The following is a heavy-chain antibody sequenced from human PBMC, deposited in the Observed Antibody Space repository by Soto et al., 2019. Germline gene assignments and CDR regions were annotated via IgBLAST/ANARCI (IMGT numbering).Heavy chain of an antibody. CDR1: GGSISSSSYY. CDR3: APLWGQS. J-gene: IGHJ4*02. Sequence: QLQLQESGPGLVKPSETLSLTCTVSGGSISSSSYYWGWIRQPPGKGLEWIGRIYYSGSTYYNPYLKGRVTISLDTSKNQFALNQSSVTAADTAVSYCAPLWGQSRGQATLVTVSS. CDR2: IYYSGST. V-gene: IGHV4-39*01. D-gene: IGHD3-10*01.